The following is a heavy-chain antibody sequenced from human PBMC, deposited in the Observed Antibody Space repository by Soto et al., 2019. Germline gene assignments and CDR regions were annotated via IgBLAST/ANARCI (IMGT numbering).Heavy chain of an antibody. J-gene: IGHJ6*02. CDR3: ARSRVAATPLAYYYGMDV. CDR1: GGTFSSYA. Sequence: SVKVSCKASGGTFSSYAISWVWQAPGQGLEWMGGIIPIFGTANYAQKFQGRVTITADESTSTAYMELSSLRSEDTAVYYCARSRVAATPLAYYYGMDVWGQGTTVTVSS. CDR2: IIPIFGTA. V-gene: IGHV1-69*13. D-gene: IGHD2-15*01.